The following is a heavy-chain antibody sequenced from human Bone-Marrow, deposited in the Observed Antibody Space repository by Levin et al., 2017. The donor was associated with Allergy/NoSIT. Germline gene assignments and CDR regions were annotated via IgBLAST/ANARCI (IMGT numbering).Heavy chain of an antibody. V-gene: IGHV3-7*01. D-gene: IGHD5-24*01. CDR1: GFTFRSYW. CDR2: IKEDGSDK. J-gene: IGHJ6*02. Sequence: PGGSLRLSCAASGFTFRSYWMSWVRQAPGKGLEWLANIKEDGSDKYYLDSVRGRFTISGDNAKNSVYLQMNSLTTDDTGVYYCTRGRDGYPRLYYYYGMDVWGQGTTVTVSS. CDR3: TRGRDGYPRLYYYYGMDV.